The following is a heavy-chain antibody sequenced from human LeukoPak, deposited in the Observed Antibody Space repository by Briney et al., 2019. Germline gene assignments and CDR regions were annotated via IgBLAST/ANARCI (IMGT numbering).Heavy chain of an antibody. CDR2: IYTGGTT. CDR3: ARSPAFYDGAVVKYYFDY. V-gene: IGHV3-53*01. J-gene: IGHJ4*02. Sequence: GGSLRLSCAVSGFTVYTNSMSWVRQVPGKGLEWVSVIYTGGTTRYADSVKGRFTISRDNSKNTLYLEMNSLRAEDAAVYFCARSPAFYDGAVVKYYFDYWGQGTLVTVSS. D-gene: IGHD6-19*01. CDR1: GFTVYTNS.